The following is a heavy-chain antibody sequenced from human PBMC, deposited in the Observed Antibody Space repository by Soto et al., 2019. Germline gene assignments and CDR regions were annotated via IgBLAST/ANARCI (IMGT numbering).Heavy chain of an antibody. D-gene: IGHD2-8*01. J-gene: IGHJ4*02. Sequence: GGSLRLSCAASGFTFSNAWMSWVRQAPGKGLEWVGRIKSKTDGGTTDYAAPVKGRFTISRDRSKNTLYLQMNSLKTEDTAVYYCTTDGPYCTNGVCYRSDYWGQGTLVTVSS. CDR3: TTDGPYCTNGVCYRSDY. CDR2: IKSKTDGGTT. CDR1: GFTFSNAW. V-gene: IGHV3-15*01.